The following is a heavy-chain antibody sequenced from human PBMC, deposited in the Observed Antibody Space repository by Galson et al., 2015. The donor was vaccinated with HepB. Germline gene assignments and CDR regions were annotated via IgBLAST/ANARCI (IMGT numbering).Heavy chain of an antibody. D-gene: IGHD5-12*01. CDR2: INVDGSGT. CDR1: GFTFSSYW. CDR3: ARDGIYVFSRDPFDM. Sequence: SLRLSCAASGFTFSSYWMHWVRQAPGKGLVWVSRINVDGSGTTYADSVKGRFTISRDNAKKTLYLQMNSLRADNTAVYYCARDGIYVFSRDPFDMWGQGTMVTVSS. V-gene: IGHV3-74*01. J-gene: IGHJ3*02.